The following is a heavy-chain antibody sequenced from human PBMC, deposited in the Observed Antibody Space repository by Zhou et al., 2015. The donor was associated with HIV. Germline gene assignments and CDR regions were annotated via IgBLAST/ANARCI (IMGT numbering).Heavy chain of an antibody. CDR1: GGTFSSYA. D-gene: IGHD3-3*01. CDR3: ARRPVAIITIIFDFGYPLDLRGAHGNP. CDR2: IIPIFGTA. V-gene: IGHV1-69*01. J-gene: IGHJ5*02. Sequence: QVQLVQSGAEVKKPGSSVKVSCKASGGTFSSYAISWVRQAPGQGLEWMGGIIPIFGTANYAQKFQGRVTITADESTSTAYMELSSLRSEDTAVYYCARRPVAIITIIFDFGYPLDLRGAHGNPWV.